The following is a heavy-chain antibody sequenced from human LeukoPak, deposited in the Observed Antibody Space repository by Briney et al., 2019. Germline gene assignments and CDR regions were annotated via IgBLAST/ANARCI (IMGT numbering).Heavy chain of an antibody. J-gene: IGHJ6*02. Sequence: GGSLRLSCAASGFTFSSYSMNWVRQAPGKGLEWVSSISSSCSYIYYADSVKGRFTISRDNAKNSLYLQMNSLRAEDTAVYYCARGGVGATYYYGMDVWGQGTTVTVSS. V-gene: IGHV3-21*01. CDR2: ISSSCSYI. CDR1: GFTFSSYS. CDR3: ARGGVGATYYYGMDV. D-gene: IGHD1-26*01.